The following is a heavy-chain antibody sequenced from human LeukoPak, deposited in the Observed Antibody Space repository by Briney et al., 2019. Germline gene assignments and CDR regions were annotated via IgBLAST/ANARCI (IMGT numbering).Heavy chain of an antibody. Sequence: PGGSLRLSCAASGFTFSSYAMSWVRQPPGKGLEWIGEINHSGSTNYNPSLKSRVTISVDTSKNQFSLKLSSVTAADTAVYYCARDPGVYGDYGMKYYFDYWGQGTLVTVSS. CDR2: INHSGST. CDR3: ARDPGVYGDYGMKYYFDY. V-gene: IGHV4-34*01. CDR1: GFTFSSYA. D-gene: IGHD4-17*01. J-gene: IGHJ4*02.